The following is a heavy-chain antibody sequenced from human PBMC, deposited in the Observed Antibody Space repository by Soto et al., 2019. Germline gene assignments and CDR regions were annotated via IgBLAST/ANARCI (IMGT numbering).Heavy chain of an antibody. CDR3: AREPPPNCGGDCYSDAFDI. J-gene: IGHJ3*02. CDR1: GYTFTGYY. Sequence: ASVKVSCKASGYTFTGYYMHWVRQAPGQGLEWMGWINPNSGGTNYAQKFQGRVTMTRDTSISTAHMELSRLRSDDTAVYYCAREPPPNCGGDCYSDAFDIWGQGTMVTVSS. CDR2: INPNSGGT. D-gene: IGHD2-21*02. V-gene: IGHV1-2*02.